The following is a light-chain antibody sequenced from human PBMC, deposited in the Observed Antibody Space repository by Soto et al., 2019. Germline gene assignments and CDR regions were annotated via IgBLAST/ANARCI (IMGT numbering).Light chain of an antibody. J-gene: IGKJ1*01. V-gene: IGKV3-20*01. Sequence: EIVLTQSPGTLSLSLGERATLSCRASQSVRSSYLAWYQQKPGQAPRLLIYGASSRATGIPDRFSGSGSGTDFTLTISRLEPEDFAVYYCQQYGSLPETFGQGTKVEIK. CDR3: QQYGSLPET. CDR2: GAS. CDR1: QSVRSSY.